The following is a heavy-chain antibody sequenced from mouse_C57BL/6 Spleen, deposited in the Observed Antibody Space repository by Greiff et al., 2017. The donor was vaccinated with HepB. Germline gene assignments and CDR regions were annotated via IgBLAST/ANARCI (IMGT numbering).Heavy chain of an antibody. Sequence: ESGPGLVKPSQSLSLTCSVTGYSITSGYYWNWIRQFPGNKLEWMGYISYDGSNNYNPSLKNRIPITRDTSKNQFFLKLNSVTTEDTATYYCARDGGSSSDYWGQGTTLTVSS. CDR1: GYSITSGYY. J-gene: IGHJ2*01. V-gene: IGHV3-6*01. D-gene: IGHD1-1*01. CDR3: ARDGGSSSDY. CDR2: ISYDGSN.